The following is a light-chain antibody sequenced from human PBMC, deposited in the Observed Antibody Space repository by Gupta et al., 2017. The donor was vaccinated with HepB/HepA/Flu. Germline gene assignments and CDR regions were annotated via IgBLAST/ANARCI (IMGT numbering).Light chain of an antibody. J-gene: IGKJ4*01. CDR1: QSVSSSY. CDR2: GAS. Sequence: EIVLTQSPGTLSFSPGERATLSCRASQSVSSSYLAWYQQKPGQAPRLLIYGASSRATGIPDRLSGRGSGTDFTLTISSLGPEDFAVYYCQQYGSSPLTFGGGTKVEIK. CDR3: QQYGSSPLT. V-gene: IGKV3-20*01.